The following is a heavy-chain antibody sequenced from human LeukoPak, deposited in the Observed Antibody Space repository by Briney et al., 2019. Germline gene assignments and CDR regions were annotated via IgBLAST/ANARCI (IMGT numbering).Heavy chain of an antibody. J-gene: IGHJ4*02. D-gene: IGHD1-20*01. CDR3: ARDWGPLRVRITGTYSDY. V-gene: IGHV1-46*01. CDR1: GYTFTSYY. Sequence: GASVKVSCKASGYTFTSYYMHWVRQAPGQGLEWMGIINPSGGSTSYAQKFQGRVTMTRDTSTSTVYMELSSLRSEDTAVYYCARDWGPLRVRITGTYSDYWGQGTLVTVSS. CDR2: INPSGGST.